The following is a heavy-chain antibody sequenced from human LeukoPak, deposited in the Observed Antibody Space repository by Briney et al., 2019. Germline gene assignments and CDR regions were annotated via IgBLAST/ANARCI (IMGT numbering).Heavy chain of an antibody. CDR3: ARDLYYFGSGTYYRSDAFDI. CDR1: GFTLRSYA. D-gene: IGHD3-10*01. CDR2: ISTTGNEI. J-gene: IGHJ3*02. Sequence: GGSLRLSCAASGFTLRSYAMNWVRQAPGKGLEWVSVISTTGNEIYYADSVKGRFTISRDNSKNSLYLQMYSPRAEDTAVYYCARDLYYFGSGTYYRSDAFDIWGQGTMVTVSA. V-gene: IGHV3-21*01.